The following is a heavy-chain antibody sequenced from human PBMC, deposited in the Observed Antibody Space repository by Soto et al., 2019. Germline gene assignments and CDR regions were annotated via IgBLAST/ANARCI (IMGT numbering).Heavy chain of an antibody. V-gene: IGHV3-53*01. J-gene: IGHJ4*02. Sequence: EVQLVESGGGLIQPGGSLRLSCAVSGFTVSNNYMSWVRQAPGKGLEGVSVIYSGGYTAYGDSVKGRFTISRDNSKTPLYLQTNGLSAADPAVFSCATHAGGGGYWGQGTLVTVSS. D-gene: IGHD3-10*01. CDR3: ATHAGGGGY. CDR1: GFTVSNNY. CDR2: IYSGGYT.